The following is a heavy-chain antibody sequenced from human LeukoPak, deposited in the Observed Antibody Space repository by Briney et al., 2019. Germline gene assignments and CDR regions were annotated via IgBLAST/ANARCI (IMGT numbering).Heavy chain of an antibody. V-gene: IGHV4-59*08. CDR3: AQTFIAAAGTSWFDP. J-gene: IGHJ5*02. Sequence: SETLSLTCTVSGGSISSYYWSWIRQPPGKGLEWIGYIYYSGSTNYNPSLKSRVTISVDTSKNQFSPKLSSVTAADTAVYYCAQTFIAAAGTSWFDPWGQETLVTVSS. D-gene: IGHD6-13*01. CDR1: GGSISSYY. CDR2: IYYSGST.